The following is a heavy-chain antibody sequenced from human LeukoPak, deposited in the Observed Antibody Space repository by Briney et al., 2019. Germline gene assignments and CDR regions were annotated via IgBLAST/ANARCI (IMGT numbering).Heavy chain of an antibody. CDR1: GDSVSSNSS. V-gene: IGHV6-1*01. J-gene: IGHJ3*02. D-gene: IGHD5-18*01. Sequence: SQTLSLTCAISGDSVSSNSSWNWIRQSPSRGLEWLGRTYYKSKWYNDYVVSVKSRININPNTSKNQFSLQLNSVTPEDTAVYYCARGGQGDGYSADEAFDIWGQGTMVTVS. CDR2: TYYKSKWYN. CDR3: ARGGQGDGYSADEAFDI.